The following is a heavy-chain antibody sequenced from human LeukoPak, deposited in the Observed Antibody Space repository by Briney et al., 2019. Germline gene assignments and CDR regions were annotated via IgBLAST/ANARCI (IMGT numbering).Heavy chain of an antibody. Sequence: PSETLSPTCAVYGGSFSGYYWSWIRQPPGKGLEWIGEINHSGSTNYNPSLKSRVTISVDTSENQFSLKLSSVTAADTAVYYCARLRFLGFTPYYYYYMDVWGKGTTVTVS. CDR2: INHSGST. CDR3: ARLRFLGFTPYYYYYMDV. CDR1: GGSFSGYY. D-gene: IGHD3-3*01. V-gene: IGHV4-34*01. J-gene: IGHJ6*03.